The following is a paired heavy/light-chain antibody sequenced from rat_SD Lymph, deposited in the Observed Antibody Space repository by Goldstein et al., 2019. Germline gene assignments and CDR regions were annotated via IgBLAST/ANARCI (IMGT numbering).Heavy chain of an antibody. J-gene: IGHJ1*01. V-gene: IGHV5-62*01. CDR3: ARSESSEGLRRVSWYFDF. Sequence: VQLVESGGGLVQPGKSLKLSCSASGFTFSSYGMHWIRQAPGKGLDWVAYISSSSGTVYADAVKGRFTISRDNAKNTLYLQLNSLKSEDTAIYYCARSESSEGLRRVSWYFDFWGPGTMVTVSS. CDR2: ISSSSGT. D-gene: IGHD1-11*01. CDR1: GFTFSSYG.
Light chain of an antibody. V-gene: IGKV4S5*01. CDR2: ETS. CDR3: QQGSSYPLT. CDR1: SSVSY. J-gene: IGKJ5*01. Sequence: EIVLTQSPTTMAASPGEKVTLTCRASSSVSYMHWYQQRSGTSPKLWIYETSKLASGVPNRFSGSGSGTSYSLTINSMETEDAATYYCQQGSSYPLTFGSGTKLEIK.